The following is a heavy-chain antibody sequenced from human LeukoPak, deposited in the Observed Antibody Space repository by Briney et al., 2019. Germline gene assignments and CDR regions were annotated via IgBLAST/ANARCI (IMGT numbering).Heavy chain of an antibody. CDR3: ARGKGDNWNDDYYYYYMDV. CDR1: GHTLSNYR. CDR2: MSYDRSI. D-gene: IGHD1-1*01. V-gene: IGHV3-48*04. Sequence: GGSLRLFCAVSGHTLSNYRMNWVRQAPGEGLEWVSYMSYDRSIYFGGSVKGRFTISRDNAKNSLYLQMNSLRAEDTAVYYCARGKGDNWNDDYYYYYMDVWGKGTTVTVSS. J-gene: IGHJ6*03.